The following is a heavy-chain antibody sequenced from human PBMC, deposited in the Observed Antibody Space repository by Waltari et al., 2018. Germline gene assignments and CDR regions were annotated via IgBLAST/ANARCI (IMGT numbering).Heavy chain of an antibody. J-gene: IGHJ4*02. V-gene: IGHV3-9*01. D-gene: IGHD3-3*01. CDR3: AKDIESIFGVVIS. CDR1: GFTFDDYP. CDR2: ISWNSGSI. Sequence: EVQLVESGGGLVQPGRSLRLSCAASGFTFDDYPMPWVRQAPGKGLEWVSGISWNSGSIGYADSVKGRFTISRDNAKNSLYLQMNSLRAEDTALYYCAKDIESIFGVVISWGQGTLVTVSS.